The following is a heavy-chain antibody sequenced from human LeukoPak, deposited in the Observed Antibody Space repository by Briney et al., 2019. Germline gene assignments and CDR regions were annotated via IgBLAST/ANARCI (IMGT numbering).Heavy chain of an antibody. CDR2: ISSSSSYI. Sequence: GGSLRLSCAASGFTFSSYSMNWVRQAPGKGLEWVSSISSSSSYIYYADPVKGRFTISRDNAKNSLYLQMNSLRAEDTAVYYCAKDNMKGYYMDVWGKGTTVTVSS. D-gene: IGHD2/OR15-2a*01. CDR3: AKDNMKGYYMDV. V-gene: IGHV3-21*01. CDR1: GFTFSSYS. J-gene: IGHJ6*03.